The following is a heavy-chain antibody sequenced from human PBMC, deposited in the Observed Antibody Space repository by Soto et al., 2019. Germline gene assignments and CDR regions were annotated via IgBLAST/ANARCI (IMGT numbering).Heavy chain of an antibody. CDR3: ARLTVRITIFGVVIIAYFDY. J-gene: IGHJ4*02. CDR2: IYYSGST. Sequence: SETLSLTCTVSGGSISSSSYYWGWIRQPPGKGLEWIGSIYYSGSTYYNPSLKSRVTISVDTSKNQFSLKLSSVTAADTAVYYCARLTVRITIFGVVIIAYFDYWGQGTLVTVSS. V-gene: IGHV4-39*01. CDR1: GGSISSSSYY. D-gene: IGHD3-3*01.